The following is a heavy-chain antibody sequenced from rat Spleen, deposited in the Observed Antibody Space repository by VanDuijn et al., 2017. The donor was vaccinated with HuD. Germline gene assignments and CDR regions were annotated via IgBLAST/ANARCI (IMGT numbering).Heavy chain of an antibody. D-gene: IGHD1-2*01. V-gene: IGHV5-27*01. J-gene: IGHJ3*01. Sequence: EVQLVESDGGLVQPGRSLKLSCTASGFTFSDYHMAWVRQAPTKGLEWVATISTSGGSTYYRDSVKGRFTISRDNAKSTLYLQMNSMRSEDTATYYCTRASITIAVYNWFAYWGQGTLVTVSS. CDR3: TRASITIAVYNWFAY. CDR1: GFTFSDYH. CDR2: ISTSGGST.